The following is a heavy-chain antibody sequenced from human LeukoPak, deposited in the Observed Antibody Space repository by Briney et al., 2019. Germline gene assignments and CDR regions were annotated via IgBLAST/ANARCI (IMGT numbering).Heavy chain of an antibody. D-gene: IGHD6-6*01. CDR3: ARDIGLRKAAPPGWFDP. V-gene: IGHV3-7*01. CDR2: IKQDGSEK. Sequence: PGGSLRLSCAASGFTFSNAWMSWVRQAPGKGLEWVASIKQDGSEKYCVDSVKGRFTISRDNANNSLYLQMNSLRADDTAVYYCARDIGLRKAAPPGWFDPWGQGALVTVSS. J-gene: IGHJ5*02. CDR1: GFTFSNAW.